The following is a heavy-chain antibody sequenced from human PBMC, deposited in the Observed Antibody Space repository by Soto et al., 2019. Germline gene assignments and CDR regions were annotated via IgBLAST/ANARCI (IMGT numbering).Heavy chain of an antibody. CDR3: ARGVQCSGRFSDF. CDR1: GHSVSSNSAS. Sequence: SHTLSHTCAITGHSVSSNSASWSCVRQSPSRGLEWLGRTYYRSKWYYEYAVSVRGRITINPDTSKNQYSLQLNSVTPEDTAVYFCARGVQCSGRFSDFWYPRILGTGSS. V-gene: IGHV6-1*01. CDR2: TYYRSKWYY. D-gene: IGHD1-26*01. J-gene: IGHJ4*01.